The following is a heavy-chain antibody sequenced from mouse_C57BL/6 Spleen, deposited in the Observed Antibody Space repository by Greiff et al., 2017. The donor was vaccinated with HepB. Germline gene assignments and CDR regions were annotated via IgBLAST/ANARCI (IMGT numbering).Heavy chain of an antibody. V-gene: IGHV1-55*01. CDR2: IYPGSGST. Sequence: VQLQQSGAELVKPGASVKMSCKASGYTFTSYWITWVKQRPGQGLEWIGDIYPGSGSTNYNEKFKSKATLTVDTSSSTAYMQLSSLTSEDSAVYYCARGGSRYFDVWGTGTTVTVSS. CDR1: GYTFTSYW. J-gene: IGHJ1*03. CDR3: ARGGSRYFDV.